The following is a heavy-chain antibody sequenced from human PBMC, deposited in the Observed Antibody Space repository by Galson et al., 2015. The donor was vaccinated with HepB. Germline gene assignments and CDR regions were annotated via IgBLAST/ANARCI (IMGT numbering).Heavy chain of an antibody. CDR1: GFIFSTYG. CDR3: AKDQVQYYDYVWGSYRPPYFDY. Sequence: SLRLSCAASGFIFSTYGMHWVRQAPGKGLEWVAVISYDGSNKFYADSVKGRFTTSRDNSKNTLYLQVNSLRAEDTAVYYCAKDQVQYYDYVWGSYRPPYFDYWGQGTLVTVSS. CDR2: ISYDGSNK. V-gene: IGHV3-30*18. D-gene: IGHD3-16*02. J-gene: IGHJ4*02.